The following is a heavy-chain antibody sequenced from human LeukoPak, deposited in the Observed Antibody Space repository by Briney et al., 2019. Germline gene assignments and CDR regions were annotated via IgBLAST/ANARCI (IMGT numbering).Heavy chain of an antibody. CDR2: ISGSGGST. D-gene: IGHD1-1*01. CDR1: GFTFSSYG. V-gene: IGHV3-23*01. Sequence: GGSLRLSCAASGFTFSSYGMNWVRQAPGKGLEWVSAISGSGGSTYYADSVKGRFTISRDNSKNTLYLQMNSLRAEDTAVYYRAKDRNWNDVGVFDSWGQGTLVTVSS. J-gene: IGHJ4*02. CDR3: AKDRNWNDVGVFDS.